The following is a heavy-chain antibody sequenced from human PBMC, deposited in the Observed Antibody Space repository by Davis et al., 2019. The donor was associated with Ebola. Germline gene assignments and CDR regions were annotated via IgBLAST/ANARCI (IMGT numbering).Heavy chain of an antibody. CDR3: AVGYGDYAPFDY. J-gene: IGHJ4*02. CDR2: ISAYNGNT. D-gene: IGHD4-17*01. Sequence: AASVKVSCKASGYTFTSYYMHWVRQAPGQGLEWMGWISAYNGNTNYAQKFQGRVTMTRDTSTSTVYMELSSLRSEDTAVYYCAVGYGDYAPFDYWGQGTLVTVCS. CDR1: GYTFTSYY. V-gene: IGHV1-46*01.